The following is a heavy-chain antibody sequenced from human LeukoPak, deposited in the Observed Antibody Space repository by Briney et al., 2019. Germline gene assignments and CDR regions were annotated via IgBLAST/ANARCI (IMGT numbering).Heavy chain of an antibody. Sequence: GESLKISCKGSGYSFTSYWIGWVRQMPGKGLEWIGIIYPGDSGTRYSPSFQGQVTISADKSISTAYLQWSSLKASDTAMYYCARRYYYDSSGYSDYWGQGTLVTVSS. CDR2: IYPGDSGT. V-gene: IGHV5-51*01. J-gene: IGHJ4*02. CDR3: ARRYYYDSSGYSDY. D-gene: IGHD3-22*01. CDR1: GYSFTSYW.